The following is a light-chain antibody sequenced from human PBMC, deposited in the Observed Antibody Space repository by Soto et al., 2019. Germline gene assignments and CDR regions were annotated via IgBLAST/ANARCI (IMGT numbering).Light chain of an antibody. CDR3: CSYAGSNTLYF. J-gene: IGLJ1*01. CDR1: SSDVGSYNI. CDR2: EVS. Sequence: QSVLTQPASVSGSPGQSIAISCTGTSSDVGSYNIVSWYQHHPGKAPKLLIYEVSQRPSGVSNRFSRSKSGNTASLTITGLHAEDEADYYCCSYAGSNTLYFFGAGTKLTVL. V-gene: IGLV2-23*02.